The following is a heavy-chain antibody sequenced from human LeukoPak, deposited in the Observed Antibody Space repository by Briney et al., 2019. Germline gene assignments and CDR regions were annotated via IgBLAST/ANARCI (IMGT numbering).Heavy chain of an antibody. D-gene: IGHD3-10*01. V-gene: IGHV1-2*02. J-gene: IGHJ4*02. Sequence: ASVKVSCKASGYTFTGYYMHWVRQAPGQGLEWMGWINPNSGGTNYAQKFQGRVTMTRDTSISTAYMELSRLRSDDTAVYYCARDSSSNYYGSGSYWGQGTLVTVSS. CDR2: INPNSGGT. CDR1: GYTFTGYY. CDR3: ARDSSSNYYGSGSY.